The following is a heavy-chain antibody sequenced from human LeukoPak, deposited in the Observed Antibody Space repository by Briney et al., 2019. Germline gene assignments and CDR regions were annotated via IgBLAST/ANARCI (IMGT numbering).Heavy chain of an antibody. CDR3: ARYKYYYDSSGYFSGYYFDY. D-gene: IGHD3-22*01. J-gene: IGHJ4*02. V-gene: IGHV3-53*01. Sequence: QPGGSLRLSCAASGFTVSSNYMSWVRQAPGKGLEWVSVIYSGGSTYYADSVKGRFTISRDNSKNTLYLQVNSLRAEDTAVYYCARYKYYYDSSGYFSGYYFDYWGQGTLVTVSS. CDR2: IYSGGST. CDR1: GFTVSSNY.